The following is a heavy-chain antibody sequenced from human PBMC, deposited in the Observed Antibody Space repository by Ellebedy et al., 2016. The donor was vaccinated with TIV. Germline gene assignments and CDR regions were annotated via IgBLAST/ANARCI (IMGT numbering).Heavy chain of an antibody. CDR2: IYYSGST. Sequence: MPSETLSLTCTVSGGSISSSSYYWGWIRQPPGKGLEWIGSIYYSGSTYYNPSLKSRVTISVDTSKNQFSLKLSSVHAADTAVYYCARNHQYLEDYWGQGTLVTVSS. V-gene: IGHV4-39*01. CDR3: ARNHQYLEDY. CDR1: GGSISSSSYY. D-gene: IGHD1-20*01. J-gene: IGHJ4*02.